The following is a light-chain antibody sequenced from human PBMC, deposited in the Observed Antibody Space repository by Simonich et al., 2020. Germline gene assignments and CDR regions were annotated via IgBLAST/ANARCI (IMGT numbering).Light chain of an antibody. J-gene: IGKJ1*01. CDR3: QQYDSTPWT. V-gene: IGKV4-1*01. CDR1: QSVLYSSNNNND. CDR2: LAS. Sequence: DIVMTQSPDSLAVSLGERATINCNSSQSVLYSSNNNNDLAWYQQKPGQPHKLFIYLASTRESGVPDRFSGSGSGTDFTLTISSLQAEDVAVYYCQQYDSTPWTFGQGTKVEIK.